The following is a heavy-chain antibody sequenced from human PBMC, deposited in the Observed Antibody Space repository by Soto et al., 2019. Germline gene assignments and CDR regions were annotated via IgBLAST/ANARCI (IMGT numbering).Heavy chain of an antibody. J-gene: IGHJ6*03. V-gene: IGHV3-30*18. Sequence: GGSLRLSCAASGFTFSSYGMHWVRQAPGKGLEWVAVISYDGSNKYYADSVKGRFTISRDNSKNTLYLQMNSLRAEDAAVYYWEKKQSYYYYYRDVGGKGTPVTVP. CDR2: ISYDGSNK. CDR3: EKKQSYYYYYRDV. CDR1: GFTFSSYG.